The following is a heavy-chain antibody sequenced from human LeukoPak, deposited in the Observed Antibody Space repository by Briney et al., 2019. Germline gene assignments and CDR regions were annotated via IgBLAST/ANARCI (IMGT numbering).Heavy chain of an antibody. CDR2: IKQDGSEK. Sequence: GGSLRLSCAASGFTFSSYWMSWVRQAPGKGLEWVANIKQDGSEKYYVDSVKGRFTISRDNAKNSLYLQMNSLRAEDTAVYYCARLGYSYGSYYYYYMDVWGKGTTVTVSS. CDR3: ARLGYSYGSYYYYYMDV. CDR1: GFTFSSYW. D-gene: IGHD5-18*01. V-gene: IGHV3-7*01. J-gene: IGHJ6*03.